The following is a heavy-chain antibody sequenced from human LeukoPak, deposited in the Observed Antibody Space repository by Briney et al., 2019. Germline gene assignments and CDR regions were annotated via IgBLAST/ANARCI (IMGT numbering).Heavy chain of an antibody. CDR3: ARSFCSGGSCQSGPYYYYHMDV. CDR2: IIAIFGSA. V-gene: IGHV1-69*13. D-gene: IGHD2-15*01. CDR1: GGTFSNYP. Sequence: VASVKVFCKVSGGTFSNYPISWVRQAPGQGLEWMGGIIAIFGSANYAQKFQGRVTITADESTSTAYMELSSLRSEDTAIYYCARSFCSGGSCQSGPYYYYHMDVWGEGTTVIVSS. J-gene: IGHJ6*03.